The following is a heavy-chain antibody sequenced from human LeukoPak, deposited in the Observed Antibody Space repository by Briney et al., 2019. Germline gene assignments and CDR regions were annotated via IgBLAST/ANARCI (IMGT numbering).Heavy chain of an antibody. CDR1: GGSISSGGYC. Sequence: SETLSLTCTVSGGSISSGGYCWGWIRQPPGKGLEWIGYIYHSGSTYYNPSLKSRVTISVDRSKNQFSLKLSSVTAADTAVYYCARGGTTGGYYYYYMDVWGKGTTVTVSS. CDR3: ARGGTTGGYYYYYMDV. CDR2: IYHSGST. D-gene: IGHD1-1*01. J-gene: IGHJ6*03. V-gene: IGHV4-30-2*01.